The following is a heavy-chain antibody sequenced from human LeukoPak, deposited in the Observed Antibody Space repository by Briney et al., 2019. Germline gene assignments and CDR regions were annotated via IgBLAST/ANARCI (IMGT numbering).Heavy chain of an antibody. Sequence: SETLSLTCTVSGGSINGSDYYWGWIRQPPGKEMEWIGHIYHSGTYYFNPSLKSRVTISVDTSKNQFSLKPSSVTAADTAVYYCARGRPKYYYDSSGYYYAYYFDYWGQGTLVTVSS. D-gene: IGHD3-22*01. V-gene: IGHV4-39*07. CDR3: ARGRPKYYYDSSGYYYAYYFDY. J-gene: IGHJ4*02. CDR2: IYHSGTY. CDR1: GGSINGSDYY.